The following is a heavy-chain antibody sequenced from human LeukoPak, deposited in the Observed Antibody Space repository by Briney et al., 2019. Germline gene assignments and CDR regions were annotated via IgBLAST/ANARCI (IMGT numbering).Heavy chain of an antibody. CDR1: GVSISSSDYY. D-gene: IGHD6-6*01. J-gene: IGHJ4*02. CDR2: IYYSGST. V-gene: IGHV4-39*01. Sequence: SETLSLTCTVSGVSISSSDYYWGWIRQPPGKGLEWIGSIYYSGSTYYNPSLKSRVTISVDTSKNQFSLKLSSVTAADTAVYYGAGDTSIAPRYLDYWGQGTLVTVSS. CDR3: AGDTSIAPRYLDY.